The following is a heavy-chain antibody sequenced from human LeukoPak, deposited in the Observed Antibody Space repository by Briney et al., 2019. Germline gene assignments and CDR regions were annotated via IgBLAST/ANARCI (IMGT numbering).Heavy chain of an antibody. CDR2: IIPILGIA. D-gene: IGHD2-15*01. CDR1: GGTFSSYA. V-gene: IGHV1-69*04. Sequence: ASVKVSCKASGGTFSSYAISWVRQAPGQGLEWMGRIIPILGIANYAQMFQGRVTITADKSTSTAYMELSSLRSEDTAVYYCARGISGGSLLFNWFDPWGQGTLVTVSS. J-gene: IGHJ5*02. CDR3: ARGISGGSLLFNWFDP.